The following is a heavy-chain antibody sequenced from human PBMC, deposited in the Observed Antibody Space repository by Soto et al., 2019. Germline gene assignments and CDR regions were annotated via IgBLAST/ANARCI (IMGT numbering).Heavy chain of an antibody. CDR2: IWYDGSDK. Sequence: GGSLRLSCAASGFTFTNYGMHWVRQAPGKGLEWVAIIWYDGSDKYYADSVKGRFTISRDNSQNTVYLQMNSLRAEDTAMYYCAAGEPLNYRGQGTLVTVSS. J-gene: IGHJ4*02. CDR3: AAGEPLNY. CDR1: GFTFTNYG. V-gene: IGHV3-33*01. D-gene: IGHD3-10*01.